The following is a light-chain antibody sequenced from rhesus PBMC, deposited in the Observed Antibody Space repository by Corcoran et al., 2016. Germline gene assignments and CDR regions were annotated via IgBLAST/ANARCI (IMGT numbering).Light chain of an antibody. CDR2: GAN. CDR1: ESVGNY. CDR3: QQYNDLLPT. V-gene: IGKV3-40*03. Sequence: EIVMTQSPATLSLSPGETATLSCRASESVGNYLAWYQQKPGQAPKLLVHGANFRATGIPDRFSGSGSRTEFTLTISSLEPEDVGVYHCQQYNDLLPTFGQGTKVEIK. J-gene: IGKJ1*01.